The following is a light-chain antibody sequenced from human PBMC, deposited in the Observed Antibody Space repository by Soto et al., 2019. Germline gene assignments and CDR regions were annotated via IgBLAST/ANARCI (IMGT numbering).Light chain of an antibody. Sequence: AIQMTQSPSSLSASVGDRVTITCRASQGIRNNLGWYQQKPGKAPNLLIYSASTVQTGVPSRFSGSGSGTDFTLTISSLQPEDFATYYCLQDYNYPRTFGGGTKVDIK. CDR1: QGIRNN. CDR2: SAS. V-gene: IGKV1-6*01. CDR3: LQDYNYPRT. J-gene: IGKJ4*01.